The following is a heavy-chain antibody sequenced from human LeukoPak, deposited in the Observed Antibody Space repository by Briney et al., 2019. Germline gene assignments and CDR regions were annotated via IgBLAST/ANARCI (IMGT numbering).Heavy chain of an antibody. D-gene: IGHD2-2*02. CDR1: GYTFTGYY. CDR2: INPNSGGT. V-gene: IGHV1-2*02. J-gene: IGHJ4*02. Sequence: ASVKVSCKAPGYTFTGYYMRWVRQAPGQGLEWMGWINPNSGGTNCAQKFQGRVTMTRDTSISTAYMELSRLRSDDTAVYYCASTFGYCSSTSCYTGGYYFDYWGQGTLVTVSS. CDR3: ASTFGYCSSTSCYTGGYYFDY.